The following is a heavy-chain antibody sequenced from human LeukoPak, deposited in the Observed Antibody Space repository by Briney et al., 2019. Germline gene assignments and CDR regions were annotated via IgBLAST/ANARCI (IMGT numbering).Heavy chain of an antibody. D-gene: IGHD6-13*01. CDR1: GGSISSSSYY. V-gene: IGHV4-39*07. CDR2: IYYSGST. J-gene: IGHJ5*02. Sequence: SETLSLTCTVSGGSISSSSYYWGWIRQPPGKGLEWIGSIYYSGSTYYNPSLKSRVTIPVDTSKNQFSLKLSSVTAADTAVYYCARSHWGPYGSRIANWFDPWGQGTLVTVSS. CDR3: ARSHWGPYGSRIANWFDP.